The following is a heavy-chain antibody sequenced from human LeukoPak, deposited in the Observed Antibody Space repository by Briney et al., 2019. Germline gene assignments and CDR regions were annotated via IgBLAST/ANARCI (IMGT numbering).Heavy chain of an antibody. CDR1: GFTFSSYW. Sequence: GGPLRLSCAASGFTFSSYWMSWVRQAPGKGLEWVANIKQDGSEKYYVDSVKGRFTISRDNAKNSLYLQMNSLRAEDTAVYYCARYYSHTSAWSEGGLDQWGQGTLVTVSS. CDR2: IKQDGSEK. D-gene: IGHD6-19*01. J-gene: IGHJ4*02. V-gene: IGHV3-7*01. CDR3: ARYYSHTSAWSEGGLDQ.